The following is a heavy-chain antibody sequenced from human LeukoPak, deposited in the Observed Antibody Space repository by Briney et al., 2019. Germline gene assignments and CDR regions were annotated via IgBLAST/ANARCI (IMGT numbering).Heavy chain of an antibody. V-gene: IGHV3-48*01. J-gene: IGHJ4*02. CDR1: GFTFSSYS. Sequence: GGSLRLSCAASGFTFSSYSMNWVRQAPGKGLEWFSHISSGSGSISYADSVKGRFTISRDNAKNSLYLQMNSLRAEDTAVYYCAKDYGYTPYYFDYWGQGTLVTVSS. D-gene: IGHD5-18*01. CDR3: AKDYGYTPYYFDY. CDR2: ISSGSGSI.